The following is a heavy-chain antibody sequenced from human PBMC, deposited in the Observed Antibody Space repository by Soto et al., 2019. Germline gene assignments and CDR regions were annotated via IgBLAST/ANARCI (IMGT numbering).Heavy chain of an antibody. CDR3: ARHDPLYSGSSVAFDI. CDR2: IYPGDSDV. CDR1: GYNFPKYW. D-gene: IGHD1-26*01. J-gene: IGHJ3*02. Sequence: PGESLKISCKGSGYNFPKYWIGWVRQMPGKGLEWMGIIYPGDSDVRYSPSFRGQVTISADKSINTAYLHWRSLKASDIAMYYCARHDPLYSGSSVAFDIWGQGTMVTVS. V-gene: IGHV5-51*01.